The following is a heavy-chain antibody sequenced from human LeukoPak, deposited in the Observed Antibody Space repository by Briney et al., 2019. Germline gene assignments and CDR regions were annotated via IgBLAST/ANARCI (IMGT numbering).Heavy chain of an antibody. CDR2: ISSSGSTI. CDR3: ARGPTFWSGYFGSPGYYGMDV. V-gene: IGHV3-11*04. CDR1: GFTFSDYY. Sequence: GGSLRLSCAASGFTFSDYYMSWIRQAPGKGLEWVSYISSSGSTIYYADSVKGRFTISRDNAKNSLYLQMNSLRAEDTAVYYCARGPTFWSGYFGSPGYYGMDVWGQGTTVTVSS. D-gene: IGHD3-3*01. J-gene: IGHJ6*02.